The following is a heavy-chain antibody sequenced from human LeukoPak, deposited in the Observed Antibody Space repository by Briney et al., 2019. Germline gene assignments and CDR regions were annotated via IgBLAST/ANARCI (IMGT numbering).Heavy chain of an antibody. CDR2: IYHSGST. D-gene: IGHD3-10*01. CDR3: ARALGTMVRGTNYYYYYYMDV. J-gene: IGHJ6*03. CDR1: GYSISSGYY. Sequence: PSETLSLTCAVSGYSISSGYYWGWIRQPPGKGLEWIGSIYHSGSTYYNPSLKSRVTISVGTSKNQFSLKLSSVTAADTAVYYCARALGTMVRGTNYYYYYYMDVWGKGTTVTVSS. V-gene: IGHV4-38-2*01.